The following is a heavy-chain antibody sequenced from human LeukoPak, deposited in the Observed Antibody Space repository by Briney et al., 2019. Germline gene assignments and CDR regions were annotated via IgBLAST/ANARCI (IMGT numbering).Heavy chain of an antibody. V-gene: IGHV3-7*01. D-gene: IGHD2-8*01. J-gene: IGHJ3*02. CDR1: GFTFSSDW. CDR2: IEPDGSEN. CDR3: ATDREWAFDI. Sequence: GGSLRLSCAASGFTFSSDWMSWVRQAPGKGLEWVANIEPDGSENFHVDSVRGRFTISRDNAKSSLYLQMNSLRAEDTAVYYCATDREWAFDIWGQGTMVTVSS.